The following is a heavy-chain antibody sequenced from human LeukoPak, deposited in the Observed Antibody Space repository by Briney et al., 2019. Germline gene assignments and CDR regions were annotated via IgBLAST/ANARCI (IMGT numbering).Heavy chain of an antibody. CDR3: ARQSPVRGYYYDY. CDR2: IYYSGST. V-gene: IGHV4-59*08. J-gene: IGHJ4*02. D-gene: IGHD3-22*01. CDR1: GGSISSYY. Sequence: SETLSLTCTVSGGSISSYYWSWIRQPPGKGLEWIGYIYYSGSTNYNPSLKSRVTISVDTSKNQFSLKLSSVTAADTAVYYCARQSPVRGYYYDYWGQGTLVTVSS.